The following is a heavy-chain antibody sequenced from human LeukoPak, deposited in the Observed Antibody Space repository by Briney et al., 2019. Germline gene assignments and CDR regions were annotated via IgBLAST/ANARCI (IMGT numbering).Heavy chain of an antibody. D-gene: IGHD3-10*01. CDR2: ISGSGGST. Sequence: TGGSLRLSCVASGFSFSDHWMSWVRQAPGKGLEWVSAISGSGGSTYYADSVKGRFTISRDNSKNTLYLQMNSLRAEDTAVYYCAKVSVGSRDIWGQGTMVTVSS. V-gene: IGHV3-23*01. J-gene: IGHJ3*02. CDR3: AKVSVGSRDI. CDR1: GFSFSDHW.